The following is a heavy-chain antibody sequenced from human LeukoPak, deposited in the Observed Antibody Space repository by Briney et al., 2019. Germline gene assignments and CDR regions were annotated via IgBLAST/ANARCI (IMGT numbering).Heavy chain of an antibody. D-gene: IGHD2-2*01. Sequence: SETPSLTCAVYGGSFSGYYWSWIRQPPGKGLEWIGEINHSGSTNYNPSLKSRVTISVDTSKNQFSLKLSSVTAADTAVYYCARGGPAAANDYWGQGTLVTVSS. CDR1: GGSFSGYY. J-gene: IGHJ4*02. V-gene: IGHV4-34*01. CDR3: ARGGPAAANDY. CDR2: INHSGST.